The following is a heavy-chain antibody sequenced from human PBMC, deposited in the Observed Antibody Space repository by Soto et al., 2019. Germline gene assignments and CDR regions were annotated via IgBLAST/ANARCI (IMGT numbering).Heavy chain of an antibody. Sequence: GSLRLSCAASGXTFSSYTMHWVRQAPGKGLELVAIMSSDGKNKYYADSVKGRFTISIENSKNTLYLQMNSLSAEDTAVYYCAREQNIKYLEYWGHGTLGTVSS. V-gene: IGHV3-30*04. CDR3: AREQNIKYLEY. CDR2: MSSDGKNK. CDR1: GXTFSSYT. J-gene: IGHJ4*01.